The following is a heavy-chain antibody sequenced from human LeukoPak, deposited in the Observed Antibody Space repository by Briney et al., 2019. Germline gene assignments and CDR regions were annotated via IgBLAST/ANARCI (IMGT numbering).Heavy chain of an antibody. Sequence: SETLSLTCAVYGGSFSGYYWSWIRQPPGKGLEWIGEINHSGSTNYNPSLKSRVTISVDTSKNQFSLKLSSVTAADTAVYCCARDLITFGGVIATFDYWGQGTLVTVSS. CDR1: GGSFSGYY. CDR2: INHSGST. D-gene: IGHD3-16*02. J-gene: IGHJ4*02. CDR3: ARDLITFGGVIATFDY. V-gene: IGHV4-34*01.